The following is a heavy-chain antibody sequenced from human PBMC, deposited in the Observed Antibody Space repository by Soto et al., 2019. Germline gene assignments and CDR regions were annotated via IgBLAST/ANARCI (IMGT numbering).Heavy chain of an antibody. J-gene: IGHJ4*02. CDR3: ARRYCSGGSCQKGRYYFDY. D-gene: IGHD2-15*01. Sequence: EVQLAESGGGLVQPGGSLRLSCAASGFTFSSYWMHWVRQAPGKGLVWVSRINGDGTSTNYADSVKGRFTISRDKAKNTLYLQMNSLRAEDTAVYYCARRYCSGGSCQKGRYYFDYWGQGTLVIVSS. CDR2: INGDGTST. V-gene: IGHV3-74*01. CDR1: GFTFSSYW.